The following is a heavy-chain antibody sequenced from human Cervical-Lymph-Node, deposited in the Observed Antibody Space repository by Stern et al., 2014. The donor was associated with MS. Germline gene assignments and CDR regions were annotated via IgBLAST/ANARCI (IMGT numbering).Heavy chain of an antibody. CDR3: AKDVSDPLNWFDP. V-gene: IGHV3-30*18. D-gene: IGHD3-3*02. CDR1: GFTFSSYG. Sequence: VQLVESGGGVVQPGRSLRLSCAASGFTFSSYGMHWVRQAPGKGLEWVAVISYDGSNKYYADSVKGRFTISRDNSKNTLYLQMNSLRAEDTAVYYCAKDVSDPLNWFDPWGQGTLVTVSS. J-gene: IGHJ5*02. CDR2: ISYDGSNK.